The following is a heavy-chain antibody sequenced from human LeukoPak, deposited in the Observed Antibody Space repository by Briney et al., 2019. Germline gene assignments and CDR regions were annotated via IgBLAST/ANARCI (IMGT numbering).Heavy chain of an antibody. V-gene: IGHV3-33*01. J-gene: IGHJ4*02. CDR1: GFTFSSYG. Sequence: PGRSLRLSCAASGFTFSSYGMHWVRQAPGKGLEWVAVIWYDGSNKYYADSVKGRFTISRDNSKNTLYLQMNSLRAEDTAVYYCARDGTDSYGYDYWGQGTLVTVSS. CDR2: IWYDGSNK. D-gene: IGHD5-18*01. CDR3: ARDGTDSYGYDY.